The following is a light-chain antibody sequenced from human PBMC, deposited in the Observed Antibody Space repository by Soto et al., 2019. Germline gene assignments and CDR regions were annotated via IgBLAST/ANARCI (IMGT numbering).Light chain of an antibody. CDR2: AAS. CDR1: QDISDY. CDR3: QQLNSYPLT. Sequence: DIRWTRSPSFLSASVGDRVTITCRASQDISDYLAWYQQRPGKAPKLLIYAASTLQSGVPSRFSGSGSGTEFTLTISSLQPEDFATYSCQQLNSYPLTFGGGTKVDIK. J-gene: IGKJ4*01. V-gene: IGKV1-9*01.